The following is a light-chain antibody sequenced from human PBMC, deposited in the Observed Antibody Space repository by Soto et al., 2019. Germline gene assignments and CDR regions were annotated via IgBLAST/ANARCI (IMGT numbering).Light chain of an antibody. Sequence: DIQMTQSPSTLSASVGDRVTITCRASQSISSWLAWYQQKPGKAPKLLIYKASSLDSGVPSRFSGSGSGTEFTLTISSLQPDDFANYYCQQYNSYYTFGQGTKLEIK. J-gene: IGKJ2*01. V-gene: IGKV1-5*03. CDR2: KAS. CDR1: QSISSW. CDR3: QQYNSYYT.